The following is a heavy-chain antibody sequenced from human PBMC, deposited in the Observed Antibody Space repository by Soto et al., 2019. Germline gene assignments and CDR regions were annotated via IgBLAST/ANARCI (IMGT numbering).Heavy chain of an antibody. CDR2: IIPIFGTA. V-gene: IGHV1-69*13. Sequence: ASVKVTCKASGCTFSTNPISWVRQAPGQGLEWMGGIIPIFGTANYAQKFQGRVTITADESTSTAYMELSSLRSEDTAVYYCARGVDSGSGTAYYYYGMDVWGQGPTVTVS. CDR1: GCTFSTNP. D-gene: IGHD3-10*01. CDR3: ARGVDSGSGTAYYYYGMDV. J-gene: IGHJ6*02.